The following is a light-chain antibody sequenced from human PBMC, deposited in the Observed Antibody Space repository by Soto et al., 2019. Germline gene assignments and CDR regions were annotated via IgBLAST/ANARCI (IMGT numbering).Light chain of an antibody. CDR1: QSLLNRSDKKNY. V-gene: IGKV4-1*01. Sequence: DIVMTQSPDSLAVSLGERATINCKSSQSLLNRSDKKNYLAWYQQGPGQPPNLLIYWASTRQFGVPDLTSGSGSGTDSPLPFSSLQAEDVAVYYCQKYFNTEWTFGQGTKVEVK. J-gene: IGKJ1*01. CDR2: WAS. CDR3: QKYFNTEWT.